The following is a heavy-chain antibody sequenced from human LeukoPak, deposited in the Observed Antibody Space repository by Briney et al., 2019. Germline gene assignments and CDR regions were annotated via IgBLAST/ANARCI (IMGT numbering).Heavy chain of an antibody. CDR1: GGSFSGYY. J-gene: IGHJ4*02. D-gene: IGHD3-22*01. CDR3: ARRGSYYYDSSGKFDY. V-gene: IGHV4-34*01. Sequence: PSETLSLTCAVYGGSFSGYYWSWIRQPPGKGLEWIGEINHSGSTNYNPSLKSRVTISVDTSKNQFSLKLSSVTAADTAVYYCARRGSYYYDSSGKFDYWGQGTLVTVSS. CDR2: INHSGST.